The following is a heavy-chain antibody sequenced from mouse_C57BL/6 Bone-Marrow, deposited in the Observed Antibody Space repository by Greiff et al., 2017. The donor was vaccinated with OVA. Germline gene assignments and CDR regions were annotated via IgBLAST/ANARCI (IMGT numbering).Heavy chain of an antibody. CDR3: ARGGFYYSNYVGWYFGV. CDR1: GYTFTSYW. Sequence: QVQLQQPGAELVKPGASVKLSCKTSGYTFTSYWMHWVKQRPGQGLEWIGMIHPNSGSTNYNEKFKSKATLTVDKSSSTAYMQLSSLTSEDSAVYYCARGGFYYSNYVGWYFGVWGTGTTVTVSS. CDR2: IHPNSGST. D-gene: IGHD2-5*01. V-gene: IGHV1-64*01. J-gene: IGHJ1*03.